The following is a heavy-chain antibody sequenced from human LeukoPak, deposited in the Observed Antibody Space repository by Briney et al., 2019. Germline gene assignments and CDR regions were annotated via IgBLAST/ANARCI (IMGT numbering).Heavy chain of an antibody. V-gene: IGHV4-4*07. D-gene: IGHD4-23*01. CDR1: GGSISSYY. CDR2: IYTTGST. J-gene: IGHJ4*02. Sequence: SETLSLTCTVSGGSISSYYWNWIRQPAGKGLEWIGRIYTTGSTYYNPSLKSRVTISVDTSKNQFSLKLSSVTAADTAVYYCARDGSTVVTPKFDYWGQRTLVTVSS. CDR3: ARDGSTVVTPKFDY.